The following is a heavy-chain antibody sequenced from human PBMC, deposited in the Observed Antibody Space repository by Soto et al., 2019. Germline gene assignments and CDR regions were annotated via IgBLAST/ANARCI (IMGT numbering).Heavy chain of an antibody. CDR3: AREEIAAPLDY. Sequence: GAPVEVTWKASGYSIVPSGGYWVRQAPGQGLEWMGWISPWKGNTNYAQSFQGRVTMTEDTSTDTAYMELSSLRSEDTAVYYCAREEIAAPLDYWGQGTLVTGS. CDR2: ISPWKGNT. J-gene: IGHJ4*02. D-gene: IGHD6-6*01. V-gene: IGHV1-18*04. CDR1: GYSIVPSG.